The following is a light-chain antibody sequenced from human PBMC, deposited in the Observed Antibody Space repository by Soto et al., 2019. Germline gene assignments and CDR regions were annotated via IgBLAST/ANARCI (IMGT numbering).Light chain of an antibody. CDR1: SSNIGGTNY. CDR3: ASWDDRLGAVI. CDR2: SNN. Sequence: QSVLTQPPSASGTPGQKVFISCSGSSSNIGGTNYAYWYQQLPGAAPKLLMHSNNLRPSGVPERISGSKFGTAASLAISGLRCEDEAVYYCASWDDRLGAVIFGGGTMLAVL. V-gene: IGLV1-47*02. J-gene: IGLJ2*01.